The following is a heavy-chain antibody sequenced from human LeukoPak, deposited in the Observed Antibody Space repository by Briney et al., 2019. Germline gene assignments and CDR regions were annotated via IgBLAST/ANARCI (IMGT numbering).Heavy chain of an antibody. V-gene: IGHV1-18*01. CDR1: GYTFTNYG. D-gene: IGHD3-22*01. CDR3: ASVYYDSSGYWDAFDI. J-gene: IGHJ3*02. CDR2: VSAYADNT. Sequence: ASVKVSCKPSGYTFTNYGITWVRQAPGQGLEWMGWVSAYADNTNYAQKFQGRVTMTRDTSISTAYMELSRLRSDDTAVYYCASVYYDSSGYWDAFDIWGQGTMVTVSS.